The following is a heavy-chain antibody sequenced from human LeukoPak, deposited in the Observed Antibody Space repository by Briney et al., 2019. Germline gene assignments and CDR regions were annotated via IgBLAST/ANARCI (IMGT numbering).Heavy chain of an antibody. CDR1: GFTFSNYW. J-gene: IGHJ4*02. CDR3: ARSGLSRFGF. Sequence: PGGSLRLSCAASGFTFSNYWMSWVRQAPGKGLEWVANIKQDGSEKYYVDSVKGRFTISRDNSRNTLYLQMNSLRAEDTAVYYCARSGLSRFGFWGQGTLVTVSS. D-gene: IGHD2/OR15-2a*01. CDR2: IKQDGSEK. V-gene: IGHV3-7*03.